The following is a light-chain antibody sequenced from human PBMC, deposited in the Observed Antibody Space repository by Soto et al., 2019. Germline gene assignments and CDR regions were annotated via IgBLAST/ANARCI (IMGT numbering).Light chain of an antibody. CDR1: SSDVGGYDY. V-gene: IGLV2-14*01. CDR2: EVS. CDR3: SSYTSSSVV. Sequence: QSALTQPASVSGSPGQSITISCTGTSSDVGGYDYVSWYQQYPGKAPKLMIYEVSNRPSGVSNRFSGSKFANTASLTISGLQTEDEADYYCSSYTSSSVVFGGGTKLTVL. J-gene: IGLJ2*01.